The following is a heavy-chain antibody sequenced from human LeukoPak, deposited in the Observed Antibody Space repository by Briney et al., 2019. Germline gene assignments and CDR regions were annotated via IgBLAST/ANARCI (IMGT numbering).Heavy chain of an antibody. CDR1: GFTFSSYE. D-gene: IGHD6-13*01. J-gene: IGHJ5*02. Sequence: GGSLRLSCAASGFTFSSYEMNWVRQAPGKGLEWVSYISSSGSTIYYADSVKGRFTISRDNAKNSLYLQMNSLRAEDTAVYYCARVVKQQLRPWGQGTLVTVSS. CDR2: ISSSGSTI. CDR3: ARVVKQQLRP. V-gene: IGHV3-48*03.